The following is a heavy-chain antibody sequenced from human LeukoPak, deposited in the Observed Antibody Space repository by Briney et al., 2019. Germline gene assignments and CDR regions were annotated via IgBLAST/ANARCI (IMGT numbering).Heavy chain of an antibody. D-gene: IGHD3-22*01. CDR1: GFTLSDYY. CDR2: ISSSSSTI. J-gene: IGHJ4*02. Sequence: GGSLRLSCAASGFTLSDYYMSWIRQAPGKGLEWVSYISSSSSTIYYADSVKGRFTISRDNAKNSLYLQMNSLRAEDTAVYYCARDDRYDSSVRDYWGQGTLVTVSS. V-gene: IGHV3-11*01. CDR3: ARDDRYDSSVRDY.